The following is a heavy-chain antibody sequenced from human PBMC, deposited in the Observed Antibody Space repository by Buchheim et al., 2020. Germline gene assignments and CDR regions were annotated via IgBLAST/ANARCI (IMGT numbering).Heavy chain of an antibody. CDR1: GFTVSSNY. D-gene: IGHD5-12*01. Sequence: EVQLVESGGGLVQPGGSLRLSCAASGFTVSSNYMSWVRQAPGKGLEWVSVIYSGGSTYYSDSVKGRFTITRYNSKNTMYLQMNSLRAEDTAVYYCARGRPGYYFDYWGQGTL. J-gene: IGHJ4*02. CDR3: ARGRPGYYFDY. CDR2: IYSGGST. V-gene: IGHV3-66*01.